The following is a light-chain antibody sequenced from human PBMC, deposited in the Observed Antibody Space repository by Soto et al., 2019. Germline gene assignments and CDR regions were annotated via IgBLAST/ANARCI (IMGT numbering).Light chain of an antibody. CDR3: QQYGSSGT. J-gene: IGKJ1*01. CDR2: GAS. CDR1: QSVSSSY. Sequence: VWTQSPDSLSLSRGGRATLSCRASQSVSSSYLAWYQQKPGQAPRLLIYGASSRATGIPDRFRGSGSGTDFTLPISRLEPEDFAVYYGQQYGSSGTFGQGTKVDIK. V-gene: IGKV3-20*01.